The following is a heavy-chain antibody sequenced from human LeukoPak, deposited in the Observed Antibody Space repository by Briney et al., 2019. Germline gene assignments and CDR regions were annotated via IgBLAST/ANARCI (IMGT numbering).Heavy chain of an antibody. Sequence: PIFGTANYAQKFQGRVTITADESTSTAYMELSSLRSEDTAVYYCARKNYDSSGPGWGAFDIWGQGTMVTVSS. D-gene: IGHD3-22*01. J-gene: IGHJ3*02. CDR2: PIFGTA. V-gene: IGHV1-69*01. CDR3: ARKNYDSSGPGWGAFDI.